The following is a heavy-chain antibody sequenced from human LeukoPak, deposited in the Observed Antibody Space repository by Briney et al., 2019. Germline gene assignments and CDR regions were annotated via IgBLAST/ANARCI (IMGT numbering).Heavy chain of an antibody. CDR1: DYSISNNYY. CDR2: IYHSGST. CDR3: ARARYSTGDFDY. D-gene: IGHD6-19*01. Sequence: KPSETLSLTCTVSDYSISNNYYWGWIRQPPRKGLEWIGSIYHSGSTYYNPSLKSRVTISVDTSKNQFSLKLSSVTAADTAVYYCARARYSTGDFDYWGQGTLVTVSS. J-gene: IGHJ4*02. V-gene: IGHV4-38-2*02.